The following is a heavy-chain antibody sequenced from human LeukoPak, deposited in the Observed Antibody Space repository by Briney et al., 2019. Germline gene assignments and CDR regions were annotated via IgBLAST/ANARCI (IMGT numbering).Heavy chain of an antibody. CDR1: GGSVSSYY. D-gene: IGHD6-19*01. V-gene: IGHV4-4*09. CDR2: IYNSENT. CDR3: ARFHSGPSGWYVLWYFDL. J-gene: IGHJ2*01. Sequence: PSETLSLTCTVSGGSVSSYYWSWIRQPPGKGLEWIGYIYNSENTKYNSSLESRVTISVDTSKNQFFQKLSSVTAADTAVYYCARFHSGPSGWYVLWYFDLWGRGTLVTVSS.